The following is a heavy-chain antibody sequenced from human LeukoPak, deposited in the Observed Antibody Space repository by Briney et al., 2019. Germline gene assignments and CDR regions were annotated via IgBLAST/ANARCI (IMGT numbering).Heavy chain of an antibody. J-gene: IGHJ4*02. CDR1: EFTFSSYS. D-gene: IGHD5-18*01. CDR2: ITGSGSGI. Sequence: GSLRLSCAASEFTFSSYSMNWVRQAPGKGLQWVSYITGSGSGIHYADSVKGRFTISRDNSKNTLYLQMNSLRAEDTAVYYCARGYSYGYFDYWGQGTLVTVSS. V-gene: IGHV3-48*01. CDR3: ARGYSYGYFDY.